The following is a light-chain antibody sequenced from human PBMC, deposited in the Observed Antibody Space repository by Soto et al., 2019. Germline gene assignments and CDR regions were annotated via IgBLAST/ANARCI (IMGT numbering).Light chain of an antibody. CDR1: NNDVGAYPY. V-gene: IGLV2-14*01. CDR3: SSFATSGTTVI. J-gene: IGLJ2*01. CDR2: EVT. Sequence: QSALTQPASVSGSPGQSITISCTGTNNDVGAYPYVSWYQQHPGTAPKLIIYEVTNRPSGISDRFSGSKSGNTASLTISGLHAEYESDYYCSSFATSGTTVIFGGGTKLTVL.